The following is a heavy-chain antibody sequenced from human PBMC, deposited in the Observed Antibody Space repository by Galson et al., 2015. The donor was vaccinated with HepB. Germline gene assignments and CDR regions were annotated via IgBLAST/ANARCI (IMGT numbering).Heavy chain of an antibody. J-gene: IGHJ5*02. D-gene: IGHD3-22*01. Sequence: ETLSLTCTVSGGSITSYYWSWIRQPPGKGLEWIGYIYYGGSTNYNPSLKSRVTISVDTSKNQFSLKLSSVTAADTAVYYCGRLSYYYDTTQPWFDPWGQGTLVTVSS. CDR3: GRLSYYYDTTQPWFDP. V-gene: IGHV4-59*08. CDR1: GGSITSYY. CDR2: IYYGGST.